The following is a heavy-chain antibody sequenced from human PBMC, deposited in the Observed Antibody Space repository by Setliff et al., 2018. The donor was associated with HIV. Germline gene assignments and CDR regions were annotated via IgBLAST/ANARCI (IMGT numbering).Heavy chain of an antibody. CDR3: ARLGLYYYDSSGYVGGNFDY. D-gene: IGHD3-22*01. CDR1: GYSISSGFY. CDR2: IYHSGST. V-gene: IGHV4-38-2*01. J-gene: IGHJ4*02. Sequence: SETLSLTCAVSGYSISSGFYWGWIRQPPGKGLEWIGSIYHSGSTYYPSLKSRVTISVDTSKNQFSLKLNSVTAADTAVYYCARLGLYYYDSSGYVGGNFDYWGQGTLVTVSS.